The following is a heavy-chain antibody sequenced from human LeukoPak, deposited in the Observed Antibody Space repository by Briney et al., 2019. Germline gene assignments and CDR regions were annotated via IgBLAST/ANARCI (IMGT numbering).Heavy chain of an antibody. Sequence: GGSLRLSCVASGFTFSDYYMSWIRQAPGKGLEWVSSISSSSSYIYYADSVKGRFTISRDNAKNSLYLQMNSLRAEDTAVYYCANYDYGDYFYDAFDIWGQGTMVTVSS. V-gene: IGHV3-11*06. J-gene: IGHJ3*02. CDR3: ANYDYGDYFYDAFDI. CDR2: ISSSSSYI. D-gene: IGHD4-17*01. CDR1: GFTFSDYY.